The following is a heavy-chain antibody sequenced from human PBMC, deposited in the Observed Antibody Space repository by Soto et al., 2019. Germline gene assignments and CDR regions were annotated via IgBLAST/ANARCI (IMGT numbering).Heavy chain of an antibody. J-gene: IGHJ6*02. CDR3: AKGGRYCSSTSCYYGMDV. D-gene: IGHD2-2*01. V-gene: IGHV3-23*01. CDR1: GFTFSSYA. Sequence: EVQLLESGGGLVQPGGSLRLSCAASGFTFSSYAMSWFRQAPGKRLEWVSAISGGGGSTYYADSVKGRFTISRDNSKNTLYLQMNSLRAEDTAVYYCAKGGRYCSSTSCYYGMDVWGQGTTVTVSS. CDR2: ISGGGGST.